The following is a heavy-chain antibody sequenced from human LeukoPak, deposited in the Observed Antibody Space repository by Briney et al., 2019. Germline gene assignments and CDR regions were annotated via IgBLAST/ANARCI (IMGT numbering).Heavy chain of an antibody. Sequence: PGGSLRLSCAASGFTFSNAWMSWVRQAPGKGLEWVSSINNVRSHIYADSVRGRFTISRDNANNVLYLQMYSLRAEDTAVYYCARDPTYYLRYGYFDSWGQGTLVTVSS. CDR1: GFTFSNAW. CDR3: ARDPTYYLRYGYFDS. V-gene: IGHV3-21*06. D-gene: IGHD1-26*01. J-gene: IGHJ4*02. CDR2: INNVRSHI.